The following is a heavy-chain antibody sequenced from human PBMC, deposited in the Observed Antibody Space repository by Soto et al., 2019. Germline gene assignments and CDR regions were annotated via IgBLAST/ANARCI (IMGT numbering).Heavy chain of an antibody. CDR2: ISYDGSNK. CDR1: GFTFSSYA. CDR3: ARDDPIRTLDY. J-gene: IGHJ4*02. D-gene: IGHD1-20*01. V-gene: IGHV3-30-3*01. Sequence: GGSLRLSCAAPGFTFSSYAMHWVRQAPGKGLEWVAVISYDGSNKYYADSVKGRFTISRDNSKNTLYLQMNSLRAEDTAVYYCARDDPIRTLDYWGQGTLVTVSS.